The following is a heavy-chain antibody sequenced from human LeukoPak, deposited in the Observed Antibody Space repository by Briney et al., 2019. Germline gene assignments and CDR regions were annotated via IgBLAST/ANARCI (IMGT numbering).Heavy chain of an antibody. D-gene: IGHD1-26*01. CDR3: ASSRAGTQWELPIDY. CDR1: GGTFSSYA. V-gene: IGHV1-69*06. CDR2: IIPIFGTA. J-gene: IGHJ4*02. Sequence: SVKVSCKASGGTFSSYAISWVRQAPGQGLERMGGIIPIFGTANYAQKFQGRVAITADKSTSTAYMELSSLRSEDTAVYYCASSRAGTQWELPIDYWGQGTLVTVSS.